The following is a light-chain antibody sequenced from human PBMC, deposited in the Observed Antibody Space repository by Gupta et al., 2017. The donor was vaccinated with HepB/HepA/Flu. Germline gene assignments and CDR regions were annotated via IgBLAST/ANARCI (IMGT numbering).Light chain of an antibody. J-gene: IGKJ4*01. CDR1: QSVSNK. Sequence: EIVVTESPPTLSMSPGERATLSCRASQSVSNKLAWYQQKPGQAPRLVMYGASTRATGIPARFSGSGSGTEFTLTISSLQSEDFAVYYCQQNSNWPLTFGGGTKVEIK. V-gene: IGKV3-15*01. CDR2: GAS. CDR3: QQNSNWPLT.